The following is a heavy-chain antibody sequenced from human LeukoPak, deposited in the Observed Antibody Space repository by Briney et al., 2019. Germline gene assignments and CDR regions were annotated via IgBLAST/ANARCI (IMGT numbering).Heavy chain of an antibody. J-gene: IGHJ5*02. CDR2: TYPSGXX. CDR1: GFTVTXXX. Sequence: GGSLRLSCAASGFTVTXXXXXXVRQAPGKGLEWVSVTYPSGXXFYADSVXXRFTISRDNSKNTLYLQMNSLRVDDTAVYYCARGLATDLWGQGTLVTVSS. CDR3: ARGLATDL. V-gene: IGHV3-66*01.